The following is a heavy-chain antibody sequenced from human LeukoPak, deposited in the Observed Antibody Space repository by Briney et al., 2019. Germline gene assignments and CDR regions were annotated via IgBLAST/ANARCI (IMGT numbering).Heavy chain of an antibody. J-gene: IGHJ5*02. CDR3: ARGRTYCSGGSCYTNWFDP. V-gene: IGHV1-8*03. D-gene: IGHD2-15*01. CDR2: MNPNSGNT. CDR1: GYTFTSYD. Sequence: GASVKVSCKASGYTFTSYDINWVRQATGQGLEWMGWMNPNSGNTGYAQKFQGRVTITRNTSISTAYMELSSLRSEDTAVYYCARGRTYCSGGSCYTNWFDPWGQGTLVTVSS.